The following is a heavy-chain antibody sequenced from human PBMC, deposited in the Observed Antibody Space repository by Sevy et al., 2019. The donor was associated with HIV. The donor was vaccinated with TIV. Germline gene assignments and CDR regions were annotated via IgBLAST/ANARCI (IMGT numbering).Heavy chain of an antibody. CDR1: GFIFSNYA. CDR2: ISYDGSNK. Sequence: GGSLRLSCAASGFIFSNYAIHWVRRAPGKGLEWVAVISYDGSNKHYAASVKGRVTISRDNSRNTLFLQMNSLRLDDTAVYYCARDPTFSSDTRGYYPFDSWGQGTLVTVSS. V-gene: IGHV3-30*04. D-gene: IGHD3-22*01. J-gene: IGHJ4*02. CDR3: ARDPTFSSDTRGYYPFDS.